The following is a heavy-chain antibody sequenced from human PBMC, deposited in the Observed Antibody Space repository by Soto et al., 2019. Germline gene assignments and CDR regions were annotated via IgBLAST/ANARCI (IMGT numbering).Heavy chain of an antibody. CDR1: GSSINRGDTDY. J-gene: IGHJ6*02. CDR3: AHSLRSFYYFGLDV. CDR2: IYYSGRI. Sequence: PSGTLSLTFSVSGSSINRGDTDYWNWIRQHPVKGLEWIGYIYYSGRIYYNPSLESRVTISVDMSRNQFSLKLTSVTAADTAVYYCAHSLRSFYYFGLDVWGQGTTVNVSS. D-gene: IGHD3-10*01. V-gene: IGHV4-31*03.